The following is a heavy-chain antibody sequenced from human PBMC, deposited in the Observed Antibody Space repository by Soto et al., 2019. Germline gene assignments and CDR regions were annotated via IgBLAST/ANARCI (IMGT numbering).Heavy chain of an antibody. J-gene: IGHJ4*02. CDR3: ARRYGYSFDY. CDR2: IYYSGST. D-gene: IGHD1-1*01. Sequence: QVQLQESGPGLVKPSETLSLTCTVSGGSISSYYWSWIRQPPGKRLEWIGYIYYSGSTNYNPSLKSRVTISVDTSKNQCSLKLSSVPAADTAVYYCARRYGYSFDYWGQGTLVTVSS. V-gene: IGHV4-59*08. CDR1: GGSISSYY.